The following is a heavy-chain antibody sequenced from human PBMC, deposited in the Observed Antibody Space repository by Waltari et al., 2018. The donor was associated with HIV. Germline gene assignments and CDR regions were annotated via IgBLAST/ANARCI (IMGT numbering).Heavy chain of an antibody. CDR1: GYTFSDYY. V-gene: IGHV1-2*02. CDR3: ARVFRGTVNYFDSRLGH. Sequence: QVQLVQSGAEVKKPGASVKVSCKASGYTFSDYYMHWVRQAPGQGLEWRGGINPNSGGTRYAEKFQGRVTMTRDTSISTAYMELSRLRFDDTAVYYCARVFRGTVNYFDSRLGHWGQGTLVTVSS. D-gene: IGHD3-22*01. J-gene: IGHJ5*02. CDR2: INPNSGGT.